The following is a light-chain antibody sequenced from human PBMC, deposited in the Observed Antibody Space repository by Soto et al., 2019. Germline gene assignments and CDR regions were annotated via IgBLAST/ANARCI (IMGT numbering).Light chain of an antibody. CDR2: AAS. J-gene: IGKJ4*01. Sequence: DLQMTQSPSSVSASVGDRVTITCRASQDIRTWLAWYQQRPGRAPKLLIYAASSLHGGVPSRFSGSGSGTEFTLTIRSLQPEDFATYYGQQANSFPLTFGGGTKVEIK. V-gene: IGKV1D-12*01. CDR3: QQANSFPLT. CDR1: QDIRTW.